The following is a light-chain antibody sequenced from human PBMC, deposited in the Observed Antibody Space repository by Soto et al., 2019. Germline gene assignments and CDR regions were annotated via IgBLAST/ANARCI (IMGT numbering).Light chain of an antibody. CDR2: NVS. CDR3: CSYAGTNSLKV. J-gene: IGLJ3*02. CDR1: SSDVGGYNY. V-gene: IGLV2-11*01. Sequence: QSALTQPRSVSGSPGQSVTISCTGTSSDVGGYNYVSWYQQRPGKAPKLIIYNVSERPSGVPDRFSGSKSGNTASLTISGLQAEDEADYYCCSYAGTNSLKVFGGGTKVTVL.